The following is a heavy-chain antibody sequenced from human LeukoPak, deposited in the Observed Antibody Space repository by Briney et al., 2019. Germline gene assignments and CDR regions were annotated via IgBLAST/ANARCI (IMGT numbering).Heavy chain of an antibody. J-gene: IGHJ5*02. D-gene: IGHD2-2*01. CDR3: ARGYCSSTSCSWYNWFDP. Sequence: ASVKVSCKASGYTFTSYYMHWVRQAPGQGLEWMGWINPNSGGTNYAQKFQGRVTMTRDTSISTAYMELSRLRSDDTAVYYCARGYCSSTSCSWYNWFDPWGQGTLVTVSS. CDR2: INPNSGGT. CDR1: GYTFTSYY. V-gene: IGHV1-2*02.